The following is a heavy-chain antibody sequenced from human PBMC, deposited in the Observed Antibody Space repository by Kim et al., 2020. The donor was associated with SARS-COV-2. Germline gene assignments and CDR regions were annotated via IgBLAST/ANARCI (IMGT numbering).Heavy chain of an antibody. CDR1: GFTFSSYA. J-gene: IGHJ3*02. D-gene: IGHD3-3*01. Sequence: GGSLRLSCSASGFTFSSYAMHWVRQAPGKGLEYVSAISSNGGSTYYADSVKGRFTISRDNSKNTLYLQMSSLRAEDTAVYYCVKDQKRFLEWSYKAYGAFDIWGQGTMVTVSS. CDR2: ISSNGGST. CDR3: VKDQKRFLEWSYKAYGAFDI. V-gene: IGHV3-64D*09.